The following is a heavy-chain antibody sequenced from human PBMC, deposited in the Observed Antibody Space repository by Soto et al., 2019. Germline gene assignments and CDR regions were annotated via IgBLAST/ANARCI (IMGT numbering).Heavy chain of an antibody. Sequence: QVQLQQWGAGLLKPSETLSLTCAVYGGSFSGYYWSWIRQPPGKGLEWIGEINHSGSTNYNPSPKRRVTISVDTSKNQFSLKLSSVTAADTAVYYCARGSKGGLGRPLDYWGQGTLVTVSS. CDR3: ARGSKGGLGRPLDY. CDR2: INHSGST. D-gene: IGHD2-15*01. J-gene: IGHJ4*02. CDR1: GGSFSGYY. V-gene: IGHV4-34*01.